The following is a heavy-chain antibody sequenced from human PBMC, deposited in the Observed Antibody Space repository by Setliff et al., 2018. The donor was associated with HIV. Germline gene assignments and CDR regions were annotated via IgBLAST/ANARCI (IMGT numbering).Heavy chain of an antibody. J-gene: IGHJ6*03. Sequence: SVKVSCKASRRTFNSHTINWVRQAPGQGLDWMGRVIPILGVANYAQRFQGKVTITADKSTSTACMELTSLRFDDTAMYYCVRGVQSPPHYSYYYMDVWGEGTMVTVSS. CDR2: VIPILGVA. D-gene: IGHD3-3*01. CDR3: VRGVQSPPHYSYYYMDV. CDR1: RRTFNSHT. V-gene: IGHV1-69*02.